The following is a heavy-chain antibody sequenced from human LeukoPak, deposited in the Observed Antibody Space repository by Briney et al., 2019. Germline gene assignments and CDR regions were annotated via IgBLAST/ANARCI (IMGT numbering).Heavy chain of an antibody. CDR2: ISAYNGNT. V-gene: IGHV1-18*01. Sequence: GASVKVSCKASGYTFTSYGISWVRQAPGQGLEWMGWISAYNGNTNYAQKLQGRVTMTTDTSTSTAYMELRSLRSDDTAVYYCARGPITMIVVVISHAFDIWGQGTMVTISS. J-gene: IGHJ3*02. CDR1: GYTFTSYG. CDR3: ARGPITMIVVVISHAFDI. D-gene: IGHD3-22*01.